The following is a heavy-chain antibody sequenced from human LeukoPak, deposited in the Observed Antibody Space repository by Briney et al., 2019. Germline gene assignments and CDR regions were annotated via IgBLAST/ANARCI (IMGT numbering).Heavy chain of an antibody. CDR3: ARDWCDSSGYYECYFDY. V-gene: IGHV1-2*02. CDR1: GYTFTGYY. Sequence: ASVKVSCKASGYTFTGYYMHWVRQAPGQGLEWMGWINPNSGGTNYAQKLQDRVTMTRDTSISTAYMELSRLRSDDTAVYYCARDWCDSSGYYECYFDYWGQGTLVTVSS. CDR2: INPNSGGT. J-gene: IGHJ4*02. D-gene: IGHD3-22*01.